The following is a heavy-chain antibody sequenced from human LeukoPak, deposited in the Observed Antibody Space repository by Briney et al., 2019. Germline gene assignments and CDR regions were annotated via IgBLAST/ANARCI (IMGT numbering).Heavy chain of an antibody. CDR1: GFILSSYA. D-gene: IGHD2-15*01. Sequence: GRSLRLSCAASGFILSSYAMYWVRQAPGKGLEWVAVISYDGTNKYYADSVKGRFTISRDKSKNTGYLQMNSLRAEDTAVYYCARDRDRDIIGDGMDVWGKGTTVTVSS. CDR3: ARDRDRDIIGDGMDV. J-gene: IGHJ6*04. V-gene: IGHV3-30*04. CDR2: ISYDGTNK.